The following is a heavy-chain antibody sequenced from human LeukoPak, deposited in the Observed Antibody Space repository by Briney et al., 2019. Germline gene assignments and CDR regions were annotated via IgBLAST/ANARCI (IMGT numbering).Heavy chain of an antibody. CDR1: GFTFSTYG. J-gene: IGHJ4*02. Sequence: QPGGSLRLFCAVSGFTFSTYGMNWVRQAPGKGLEWVSAISDNGERTSYADAVKGRFTISRDNSKSTLYLQLNSLRAEDTAVYYCAKERGVSKPFDYWGQGTLVTVSS. V-gene: IGHV3-23*01. CDR2: ISDNGERT. CDR3: AKERGVSKPFDY. D-gene: IGHD2-8*02.